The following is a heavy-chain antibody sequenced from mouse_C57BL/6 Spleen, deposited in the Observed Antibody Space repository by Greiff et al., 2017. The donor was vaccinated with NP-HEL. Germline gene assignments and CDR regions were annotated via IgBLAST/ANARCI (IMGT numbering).Heavy chain of an antibody. V-gene: IGHV1-80*01. J-gene: IGHJ4*01. Sequence: QVQLKESGAELVKPGASVKISCKASGYAFSSYWLNWVKQRPGKGLEWIGQIYPGDGDTNYNGKFKGKATLTADKSSSTAYMQLSSLTSEDSAVYFCARRAGDYYGSRDYAMDYWGQGTSVTVSS. D-gene: IGHD1-1*01. CDR1: GYAFSSYW. CDR2: IYPGDGDT. CDR3: ARRAGDYYGSRDYAMDY.